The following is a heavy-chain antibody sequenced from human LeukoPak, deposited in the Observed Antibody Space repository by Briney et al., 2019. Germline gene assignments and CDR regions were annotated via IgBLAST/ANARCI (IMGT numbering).Heavy chain of an antibody. D-gene: IGHD3-10*01. CDR1: GGSFSGYY. J-gene: IGHJ5*02. V-gene: IGHV4-34*01. Sequence: PSETLSLTCAVYGGSFSGYYWSWIRQPPGKGLEWIGEINHSGSTHYNPSLKSRVTISVDTSKNQFSLKLSSVTAADTAVYYCARGPRITMVRGVIIPNWFDPWGQGTLVTVSS. CDR2: INHSGST. CDR3: ARGPRITMVRGVIIPNWFDP.